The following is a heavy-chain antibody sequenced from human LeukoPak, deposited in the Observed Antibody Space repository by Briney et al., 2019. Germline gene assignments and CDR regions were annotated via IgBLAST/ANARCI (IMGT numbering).Heavy chain of an antibody. J-gene: IGHJ4*02. V-gene: IGHV3-30*02. CDR1: GFTFSSYG. CDR2: IRYDGSNK. CDR3: VRERFHGSGAPRYDY. Sequence: GGSLRLSCAASGFTFSSYGMHWVRQAPGKGLEWVAFIRYDGSNKYYADSVKGRFTISRDNSKNTLYLQMNSLRAEDTAVYYCVRERFHGSGAPRYDYWGQGTLVTVSS. D-gene: IGHD3-10*01.